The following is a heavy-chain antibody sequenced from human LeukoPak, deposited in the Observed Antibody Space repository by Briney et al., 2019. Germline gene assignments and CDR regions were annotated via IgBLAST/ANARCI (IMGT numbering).Heavy chain of an antibody. Sequence: ASVKVSCKASGYTFTGYYMHWVRQAPGQGLEWMGWINPNSGGTNYAQKFQGRVTMTRDTSISTAYMELSRLRSDDTAVYYCARTYYDSSGGPSYYYYMDVWGKGTTVTVSS. D-gene: IGHD3-22*01. V-gene: IGHV1-2*02. J-gene: IGHJ6*03. CDR1: GYTFTGYY. CDR2: INPNSGGT. CDR3: ARTYYDSSGGPSYYYYMDV.